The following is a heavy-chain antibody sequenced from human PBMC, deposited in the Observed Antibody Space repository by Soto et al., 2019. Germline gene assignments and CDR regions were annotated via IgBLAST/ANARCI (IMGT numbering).Heavy chain of an antibody. V-gene: IGHV3-21*01. CDR3: ASRPDSNVPGAD. D-gene: IGHD7-27*01. CDR2: ISSTSTYI. J-gene: IGHJ4*02. Sequence: EVQLVESGGGLVKPGGSLRLSCAASASGFTFSLYTMNWVRQAPGKGLEWVSSISSTSTYIYYADSVKGRFTISRDNAKNSLYLQMNSLRAEDTAVYYCASRPDSNVPGADWVQGTLVTVSS. CDR1: GFTFSLYT.